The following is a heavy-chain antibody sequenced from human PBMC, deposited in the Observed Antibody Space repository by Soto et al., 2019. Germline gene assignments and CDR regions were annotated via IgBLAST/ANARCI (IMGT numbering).Heavy chain of an antibody. CDR1: GGSISSYY. D-gene: IGHD4-17*01. V-gene: IGHV4-59*12. CDR3: ARGDFGDFAVGYNWFDP. J-gene: IGHJ5*02. CDR2: IYYSGRT. Sequence: SETLSLTCTVSGGSISSYYWSWIRQPPGKGLEWIGYIYYSGRTNYSPSLKSRVTMSIDTSKNQFSLKLRSVTAADTAVYYCARGDFGDFAVGYNWFDPWGQGTLVTVSS.